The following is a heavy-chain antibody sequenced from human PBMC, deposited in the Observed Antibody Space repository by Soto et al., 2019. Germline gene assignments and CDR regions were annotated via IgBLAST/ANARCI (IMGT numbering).Heavy chain of an antibody. V-gene: IGHV4-31*03. CDR2: IYYSGST. D-gene: IGHD2-8*01. CDR3: ARDSPHYCTNGVCFGYYYYGMDV. Sequence: SETLSLTCTVSGGSISSGGYYWSWIRQHPGKGLEWIGYIYYSGSTYYNPSLKSRVTISVDTSKNQFSLKLSSVTAADTAVYYCARDSPHYCTNGVCFGYYYYGMDVWGQGTTVTVSS. CDR1: GGSISSGGYY. J-gene: IGHJ6*02.